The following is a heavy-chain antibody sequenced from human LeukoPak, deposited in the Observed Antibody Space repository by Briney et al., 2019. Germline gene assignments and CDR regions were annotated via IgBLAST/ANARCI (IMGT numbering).Heavy chain of an antibody. J-gene: IGHJ4*02. CDR1: GGSFSSSA. Sequence: SVTVSFTTSGGSFSSSAIGWVRQAPGQGLEWMGRIIPILGVTNYAQKFQGRVTITADQSTSTVYMELSSLRSEDTAFYYCARDTRIGATAGFYFDYWGQGTLVTVSS. CDR3: ARDTRIGATAGFYFDY. V-gene: IGHV1-69*04. D-gene: IGHD4-17*01. CDR2: IIPILGVT.